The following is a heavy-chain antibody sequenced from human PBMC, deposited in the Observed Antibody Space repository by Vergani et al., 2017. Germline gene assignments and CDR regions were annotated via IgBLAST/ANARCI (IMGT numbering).Heavy chain of an antibody. CDR3: ARGPVVVVAEGGSGYYYYGMDV. CDR2: IYYSGST. CDR1: GGSISSSSYY. D-gene: IGHD2-15*01. Sequence: QLQLQESGPGLVKPSETLSLTCTVSGGSISSSSYYWGWIRQPPGKGLEWIGSIYYSGSTYYNPSLKSRVTMSVDTSKNQFSLKLSSVTAADTAVYYCARGPVVVVAEGGSGYYYYGMDVWGQGTTVTVSS. J-gene: IGHJ6*02. V-gene: IGHV4-39*07.